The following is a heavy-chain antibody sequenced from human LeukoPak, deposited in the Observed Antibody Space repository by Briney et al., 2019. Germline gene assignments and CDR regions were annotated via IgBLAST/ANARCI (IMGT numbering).Heavy chain of an antibody. CDR3: ARDYGDYGAPFYY. V-gene: IGHV4-38-2*02. D-gene: IGHD4-17*01. Sequence: SETLSLTCAVSGYSISSGYYWSWIRQPPGKGLEWTGSIYHSGSTYYNPSLKSRVTISVDTSKNQFSLKLSSVTAADTAVYYCARDYGDYGAPFYYWGQGTLVTVSS. J-gene: IGHJ4*02. CDR1: GYSISSGYY. CDR2: IYHSGST.